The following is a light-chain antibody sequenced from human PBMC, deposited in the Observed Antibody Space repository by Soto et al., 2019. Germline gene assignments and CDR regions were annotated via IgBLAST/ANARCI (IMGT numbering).Light chain of an antibody. CDR2: EVS. V-gene: IGLV2-8*01. Sequence: QLVLTQPPSASGSPGQSVTITCTGTSSDVGAYNYVSWYQQHPGKAPKLMIYEVSKRPSGVPDRFSGSKSGNTASLTVSGLQAEDEADYYCSSNVGSYSFVFGGGTKLTVL. CDR1: SSDVGAYNY. J-gene: IGLJ3*02. CDR3: SSNVGSYSFV.